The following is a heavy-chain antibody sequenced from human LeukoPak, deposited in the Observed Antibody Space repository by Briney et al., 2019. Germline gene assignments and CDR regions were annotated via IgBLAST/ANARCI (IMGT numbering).Heavy chain of an antibody. J-gene: IGHJ4*02. Sequence: GGSLRLSCVASGFCFSSYSINWVRQAPGKGLEWVSYISSSSSTIHYADSVKGRFTISRDNAENSLFLQMDSLRPEDTALYYCVRMGFSYDSTIFGWGQGTLVIVSS. V-gene: IGHV3-48*04. CDR2: ISSSSSTI. CDR1: GFCFSSYS. CDR3: VRMGFSYDSTIFG. D-gene: IGHD3-3*01.